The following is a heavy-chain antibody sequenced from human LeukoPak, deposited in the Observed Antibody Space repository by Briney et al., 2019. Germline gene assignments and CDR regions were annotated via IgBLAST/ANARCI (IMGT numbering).Heavy chain of an antibody. J-gene: IGHJ6*03. Sequence: PGGSLRLSCAASGFTFSSYEMNWVRQAPGKGLEWVSYISSSGSTIYYADSVKGRFTISRDNAKNSLYLQMNSLRAEDTAVYHCARTQQQLGRVGATTHYYYYYYMDVWGKGTTVTISS. CDR2: ISSSGSTI. CDR1: GFTFSSYE. V-gene: IGHV3-48*03. CDR3: ARTQQQLGRVGATTHYYYYYYMDV. D-gene: IGHD1-26*01.